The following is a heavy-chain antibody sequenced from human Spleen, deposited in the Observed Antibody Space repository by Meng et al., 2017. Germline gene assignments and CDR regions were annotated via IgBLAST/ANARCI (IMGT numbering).Heavy chain of an antibody. V-gene: IGHV1-18*01. Sequence: QAQLLQSGAEVKKPGASVWISCKASGYTSASYGISWFRQAPGQGLEWMGWFVSNADTYPAQKFQGRVTMTRDSHTSTDFMELRSLRFDDTAVYYCAREMPMTCYFDQWGQGTLVTVSS. CDR1: GYTSASYG. CDR3: AREMPMTCYFDQ. J-gene: IGHJ4*03. CDR2: FVSNADT. D-gene: IGHD3-22*01.